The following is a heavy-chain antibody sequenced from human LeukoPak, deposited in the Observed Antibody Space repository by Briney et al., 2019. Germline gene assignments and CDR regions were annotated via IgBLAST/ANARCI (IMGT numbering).Heavy chain of an antibody. Sequence: AGGSLKLSCAASGFTFSGSAMHWVRQASGKGLEWVGRIRSKANSYATAYAASVKGRFTISRDDSKNTAYLQMNSLKTEDTAVYYCTRRMVRGVTNWFDPWGQGTLVTVSS. V-gene: IGHV3-73*01. CDR1: GFTFSGSA. CDR2: IRSKANSYAT. J-gene: IGHJ5*02. D-gene: IGHD3-10*01. CDR3: TRRMVRGVTNWFDP.